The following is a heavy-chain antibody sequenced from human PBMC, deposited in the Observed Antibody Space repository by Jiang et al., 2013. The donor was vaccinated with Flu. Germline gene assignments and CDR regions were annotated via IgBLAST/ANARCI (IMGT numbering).Heavy chain of an antibody. J-gene: IGHJ4*02. CDR2: VNAGNGDT. D-gene: IGHD6-19*01. CDR3: ARETNGGWFAY. CDR1: GYTFTAYA. Sequence: SGAEVKKPGASVKVSCKASGYTFTAYALHWVRQAPGQRLEWMGWVNAGNGDTKYSQKFQGRVTITRDTSASTAYMELSSLRSEDTAVYYCARETNGGWFAYWGQGTLVTVSS. V-gene: IGHV1-3*01.